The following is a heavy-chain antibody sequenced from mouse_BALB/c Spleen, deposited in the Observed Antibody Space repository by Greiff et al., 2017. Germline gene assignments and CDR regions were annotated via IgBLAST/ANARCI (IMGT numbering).Heavy chain of an antibody. D-gene: IGHD2-2*01. CDR3: ARSGGNDAMDY. V-gene: IGHV1-87*01. J-gene: IGHJ4*01. Sequence: QVQLQQSGAELARPGASVKLSCKASGYTFTSYWMQWVKQRPGQGLEWIGAIYPGDGDTRYTQKFKGKATLTADKSSSTAYMQLSSLASEDSAVYYCARSGGNDAMDYWGQGTSVTVSS. CDR2: IYPGDGDT. CDR1: GYTFTSYW.